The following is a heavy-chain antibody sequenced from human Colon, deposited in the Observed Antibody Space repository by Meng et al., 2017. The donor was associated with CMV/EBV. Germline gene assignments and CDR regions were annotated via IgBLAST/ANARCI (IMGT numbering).Heavy chain of an antibody. D-gene: IGHD2-2*01. CDR2: ILSGGST. J-gene: IGHJ3*01. Sequence: GGSLRLSCTASGFTVNDNYMTWVRQAPGKGLEWASLILSGGSTYYADSLKGRFTISRDNSNNTLYLQMNSLRAEDTAVYYCGCSSSALDTRDAFDVWGHGTMVTVSS. CDR1: GFTVNDNY. V-gene: IGHV3-53*01. CDR3: GCSSSALDTRDAFDV.